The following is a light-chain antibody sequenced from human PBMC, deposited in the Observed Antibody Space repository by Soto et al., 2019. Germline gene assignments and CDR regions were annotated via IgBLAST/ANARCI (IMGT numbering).Light chain of an antibody. V-gene: IGKV3-11*01. CDR1: QTIRTY. J-gene: IGKJ3*01. CDR2: EAS. Sequence: EIVLTQSPATLSLSPGETATLSCRASQTIRTYLAWYQQRPGQAPRLLIYEASNRATGIPAKFAGSGSGTDLTLTISRLEPEASAVYYSQYRNSPRFPFGPGTKVEI. CDR3: QYRNSPRFP.